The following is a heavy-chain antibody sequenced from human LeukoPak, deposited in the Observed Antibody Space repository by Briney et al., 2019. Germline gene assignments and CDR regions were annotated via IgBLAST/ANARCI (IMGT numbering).Heavy chain of an antibody. CDR3: ARRLKVVVMDAFDI. V-gene: IGHV4-59*01. CDR2: IYYIGST. CDR1: GGSISSYY. J-gene: IGHJ3*02. D-gene: IGHD3-22*01. Sequence: SETLSLTCTVSGGSISSYYWSWIRQPPGKGLEWIGYIYYIGSTNYNPSLKSRVTISVDTSKNQFSLKLSSVTAADTAVYYCARRLKVVVMDAFDIWGQGTMVTVSS.